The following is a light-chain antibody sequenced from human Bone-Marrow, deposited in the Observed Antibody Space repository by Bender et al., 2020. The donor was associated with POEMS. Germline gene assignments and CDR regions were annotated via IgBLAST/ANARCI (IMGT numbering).Light chain of an antibody. V-gene: IGLV1-44*01. CDR3: AVWDDSLNGWV. CDR2: SSH. Sequence: QSVLTQPPSASGTPGQRVTISCSGGSSNIGAHAVNWYQHLPGTAPKLLIYSSHRRPSEVPDRFSGSRSGTSASLGICGLHAVDEAYYYCAVWDDSLNGWVFRGGTKLTVL. J-gene: IGLJ3*02. CDR1: SSNIGAHA.